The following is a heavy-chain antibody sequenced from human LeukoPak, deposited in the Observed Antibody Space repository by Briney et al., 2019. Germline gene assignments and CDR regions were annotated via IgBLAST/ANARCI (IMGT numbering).Heavy chain of an antibody. CDR1: GFTFSRYG. V-gene: IGHV3-30*02. D-gene: IGHD6-19*01. J-gene: IGHJ4*02. CDR2: IRYDGSDK. Sequence: HPGRSLRLSCAVSGFTFSRYGMHWVRQAPGKGLGWVAFIRYDGSDKSYADSVKGRFTISRDNSKNTLYLQMNRLRAEDTAMYYCAKIGAVAGHFDYWGQGTLVTVSS. CDR3: AKIGAVAGHFDY.